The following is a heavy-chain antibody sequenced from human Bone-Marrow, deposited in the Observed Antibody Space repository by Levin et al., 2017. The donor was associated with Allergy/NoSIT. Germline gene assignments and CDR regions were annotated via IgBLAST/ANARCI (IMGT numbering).Heavy chain of an antibody. CDR2: ISWNSVDI. CDR1: GFTFDDFA. J-gene: IGHJ6*02. CDR3: LKDIGGQQLERGYGLDV. D-gene: IGHD6-13*01. V-gene: IGHV3-9*01. Sequence: GGSLRLSCAASGFTFDDFAMHWVRQVPGKGLEWVSGISWNSVDIGYADSVKGRFTISRDNAKNSLYLQMNSLRVEDTALYYCLKDIGGQQLERGYGLDVWGQGTTVTVSS.